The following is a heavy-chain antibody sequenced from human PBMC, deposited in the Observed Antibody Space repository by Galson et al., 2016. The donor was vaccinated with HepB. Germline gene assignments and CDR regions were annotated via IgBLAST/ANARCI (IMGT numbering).Heavy chain of an antibody. CDR2: ISGSDGRT. J-gene: IGHJ5*01. D-gene: IGHD5-12*01. CDR1: GFTFSSYA. Sequence: SLRLSCAASGFTFSSYAMSWVRQAPGKGLEWVSVISGSDGRTYYADSVKGRFTISRDNSKNTLYLQMNSLRAEDTAVYYCAEERGGYARYNWFDSWGQGTLVTVSS. CDR3: AEERGGYARYNWFDS. V-gene: IGHV3-23*01.